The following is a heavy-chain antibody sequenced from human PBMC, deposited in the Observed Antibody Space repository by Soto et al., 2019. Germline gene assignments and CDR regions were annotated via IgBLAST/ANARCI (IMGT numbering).Heavy chain of an antibody. CDR3: AREVAAAGRRYYYGMDV. CDR2: ISYDGSNK. D-gene: IGHD6-13*01. J-gene: IGHJ6*02. V-gene: IGHV3-30-3*01. CDR1: GFTFSSYA. Sequence: QVQLVESGGGVVQPGRSLRLSCAASGFTFSSYAMHWVRQAPGKGLEWVAVISYDGSNKYSTDSVQGRFTISRDNSKKTLYLLMNNLGAEDTAVFHCAREVAAAGRRYYYGMDVWGQGTTVTVSS.